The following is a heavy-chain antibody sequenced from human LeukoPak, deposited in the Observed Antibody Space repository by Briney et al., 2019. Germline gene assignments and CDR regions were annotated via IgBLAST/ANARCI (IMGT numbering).Heavy chain of an antibody. CDR3: SWDHTGKEDI. CDR2: INPDGSRT. D-gene: IGHD1-26*01. Sequence: EGSLRLSCAASASTFSNYWMHWVRQAPGKGLVWVSRINPDGSRTNYADSVAGRFTISRDNAKNTLYLQMNSLRVEDTAVYYCSWDHTGKEDIWGQGTMVTVSS. CDR1: ASTFSNYW. J-gene: IGHJ3*02. V-gene: IGHV3-74*01.